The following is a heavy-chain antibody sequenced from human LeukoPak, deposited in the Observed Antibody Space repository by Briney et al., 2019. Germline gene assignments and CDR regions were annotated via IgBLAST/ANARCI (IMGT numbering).Heavy chain of an antibody. J-gene: IGHJ5*02. V-gene: IGHV3-7*01. CDR2: IKKDGSEK. CDR1: GFNFGTHW. Sequence: GGSLRLSCAASGFNFGTHWMTWVRQAPGKGLECVAIIKKDGSEKYHVDSVKGRFTISRDNAKNSLYLQMNTLRAEDTAVYYCARDGYQVPTTFGTFDPWGQGTLVTVSS. CDR3: ARDGYQVPTTFGTFDP. D-gene: IGHD3-3*01.